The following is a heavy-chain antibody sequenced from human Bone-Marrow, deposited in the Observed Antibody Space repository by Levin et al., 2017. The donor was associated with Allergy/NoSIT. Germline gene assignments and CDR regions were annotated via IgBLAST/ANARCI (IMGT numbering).Heavy chain of an antibody. V-gene: IGHV1-18*01. J-gene: IGHJ4*02. CDR1: GYTFTSYG. CDR3: ARDRNRRPVAGTGWVY. D-gene: IGHD6-19*01. CDR2: ISAYNGNT. Sequence: AASVKVSCKASGYTFTSYGISWVRQAPGQGLEWMGWISAYNGNTNYAQKLQGRVTMTTDTSTSTAYMELRSLRSDDTAVYYCARDRNRRPVAGTGWVYWGQGTLVTVSS.